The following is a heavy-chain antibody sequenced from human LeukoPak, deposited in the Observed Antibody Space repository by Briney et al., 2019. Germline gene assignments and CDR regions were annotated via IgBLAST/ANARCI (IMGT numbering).Heavy chain of an antibody. CDR3: TRGGRVGAKCFDY. Sequence: GGSLRLSCTASGFTFGDYAMSWVRQAPGKGLEWVGFIRSKAYGGTTEYAASVKGRFTISRDDSKSIAYLQMNRLKTEETAVYYCTRGGRVGAKCFDYWGQGTLVTVSS. CDR1: GFTFGDYA. J-gene: IGHJ4*02. CDR2: IRSKAYGGTT. D-gene: IGHD1-26*01. V-gene: IGHV3-49*04.